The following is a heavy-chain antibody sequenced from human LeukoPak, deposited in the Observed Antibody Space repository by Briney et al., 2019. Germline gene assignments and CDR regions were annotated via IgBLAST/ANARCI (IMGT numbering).Heavy chain of an antibody. D-gene: IGHD3-10*01. CDR1: GYTFTYYY. Sequence: ASVKVSCKTFGYTFTYYYLHWVRQAPGQGLERMGWFNPNSVGTNSAQKFQGRVTMTSDTSITTAYMELTSLRSDDTAVYYCAREAPGSGNFDFWGQGTLVTVSS. J-gene: IGHJ4*02. V-gene: IGHV1-2*02. CDR2: FNPNSVGT. CDR3: AREAPGSGNFDF.